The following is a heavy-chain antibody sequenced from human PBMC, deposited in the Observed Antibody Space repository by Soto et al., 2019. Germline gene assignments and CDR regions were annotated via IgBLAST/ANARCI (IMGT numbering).Heavy chain of an antibody. V-gene: IGHV4-34*01. J-gene: IGHJ4*02. Sequence: SETLSLTCAVYGGSFSGYYLSGIRQRPGKGLEWIGEINHSGSTNYNPSLKSRVTISVDTSKNQFSLKLSSVTAADTAVYYCESGPMVRGVIIKPDYWGQGTLVTVSS. CDR1: GGSFSGYY. CDR3: ESGPMVRGVIIKPDY. CDR2: INHSGST. D-gene: IGHD3-10*01.